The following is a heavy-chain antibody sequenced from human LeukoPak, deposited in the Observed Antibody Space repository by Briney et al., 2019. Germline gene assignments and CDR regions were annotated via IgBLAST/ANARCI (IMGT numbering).Heavy chain of an antibody. CDR3: AGDIGDSSRYWDYFDC. V-gene: IGHV3-66*02. CDR1: GFTVTSHD. CDR2: FLSGGTT. D-gene: IGHD6-25*01. J-gene: IGHJ4*02. Sequence: GGSLRLSCAASGFTVTSHDVGWVRQAPGKGLEWVSVFLSGGTTRYADSVRGRSTISRDSSKNTVFLQINGLRDEDTAVYYCAGDIGDSSRYWDYFDCWGQGTLVTVSS.